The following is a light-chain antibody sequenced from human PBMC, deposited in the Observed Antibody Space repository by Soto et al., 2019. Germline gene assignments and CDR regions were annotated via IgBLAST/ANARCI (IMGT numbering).Light chain of an antibody. CDR3: QVWDSSSEHVV. CDR2: YDS. V-gene: IGLV3-21*04. Sequence: SYELTQPPSVSVAPGKTARITCGGNNIGSKSVHWYQQKPGQAPVLVIYYDSDRPSGIPERFSGSNSGNTATLTIIRVEAGDEADYYCQVWDSSSEHVVFGGGIKVTVL. J-gene: IGLJ2*01. CDR1: NIGSKS.